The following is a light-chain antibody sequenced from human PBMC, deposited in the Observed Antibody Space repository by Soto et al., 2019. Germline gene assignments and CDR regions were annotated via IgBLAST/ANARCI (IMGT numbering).Light chain of an antibody. J-gene: IGLJ1*01. Sequence: QPVLTQPPSASGTPGQRVTISCSGSSSNIGSNTANWYQHLPGTAPKLLIYSNNQRPSGVPDRFSGSKSGTSASLAISGLQSDDEADYYCAAWDDSLNGHYVFGTGTKLTVL. CDR3: AAWDDSLNGHYV. V-gene: IGLV1-44*01. CDR2: SNN. CDR1: SSNIGSNT.